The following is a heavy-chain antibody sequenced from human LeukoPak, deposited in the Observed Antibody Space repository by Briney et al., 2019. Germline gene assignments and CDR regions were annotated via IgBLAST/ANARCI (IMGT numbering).Heavy chain of an antibody. V-gene: IGHV3-33*01. CDR2: IWCDGSNK. CDR1: GFTFSSYG. J-gene: IGHJ3*02. CDR3: ARDAAEAAAAFDI. Sequence: PGRSLRLSCAASGFTFSSYGMHWVRQAPGKGLEWVAVIWCDGSNKYYADSVKGRFTISRDNSKNTLYLQMNSLRAEDTAVYYCARDAAEAAAAFDIWGQGTMVTVSS. D-gene: IGHD2-2*01.